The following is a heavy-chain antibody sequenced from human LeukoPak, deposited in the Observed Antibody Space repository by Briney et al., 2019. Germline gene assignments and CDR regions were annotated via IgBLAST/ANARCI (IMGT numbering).Heavy chain of an antibody. V-gene: IGHV3-9*01. CDR2: ISWNSGSI. J-gene: IGHJ6*03. Sequence: GRSLRLSCAASGFTFDDYAMPWVRQAPGKGLEWVSGISWNSGSIGYADSVKGRFTISRDNAKNSLYLQMNSLRAEDTALYYCAKDVRSYYDSSGTSYMDVWGKGTTVTVSS. CDR1: GFTFDDYA. CDR3: AKDVRSYYDSSGTSYMDV. D-gene: IGHD3-22*01.